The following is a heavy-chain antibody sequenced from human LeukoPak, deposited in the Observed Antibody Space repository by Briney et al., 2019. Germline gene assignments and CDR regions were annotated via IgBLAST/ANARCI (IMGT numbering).Heavy chain of an antibody. CDR3: ARHRTRLNWFDP. J-gene: IGHJ5*02. CDR2: INYSGST. D-gene: IGHD1-1*01. CDR1: GYSISSSSYY. Sequence: SETLSLTCTVSGYSISSSSYYWGWIRQPPGKGLEWIGSINYSGSTYYNPSLKSRVTIFVDTSKNQFSLKLRSVTAADTAVHYCARHRTRLNWFDPWGQGTLVTVSS. V-gene: IGHV4-39*01.